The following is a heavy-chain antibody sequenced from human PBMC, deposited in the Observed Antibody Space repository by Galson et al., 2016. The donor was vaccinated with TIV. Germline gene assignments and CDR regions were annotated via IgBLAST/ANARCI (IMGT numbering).Heavy chain of an antibody. J-gene: IGHJ6*02. V-gene: IGHV3-74*01. CDR3: ARTLDYFYSSVYSYRSEFLYYPMDV. CDR2: INGDGSST. CDR1: GFTFSSYW. Sequence: SLRLSCAASGFTFSSYWMHWVRQAPGKGLLWVARINGDGSSTDYADSVEGRFTISRDSAKSTLYLQMSSLRAEDTALYFCARTLDYFYSSVYSYRSEFLYYPMDVWGQGTTVTVSS. D-gene: IGHD5/OR15-5a*01.